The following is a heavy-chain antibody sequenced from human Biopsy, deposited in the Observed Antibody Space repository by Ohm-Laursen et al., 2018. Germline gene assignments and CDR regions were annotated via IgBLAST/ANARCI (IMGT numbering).Heavy chain of an antibody. D-gene: IGHD1-26*01. J-gene: IGHJ2*01. CDR2: IYYTGST. CDR3: ARHAPAYSGSFWRYFDL. CDR1: GGSISSYY. V-gene: IGHV4-59*08. Sequence: VTLSLTCTVSGGSISSYYWSWIRQPPGKGLEWIGHIYYTGSTNYNPSLKSRVTISVDTSMNQLSLRLTSVTAADTAVYYCARHAPAYSGSFWRYFDLWGRGTLVTVSS.